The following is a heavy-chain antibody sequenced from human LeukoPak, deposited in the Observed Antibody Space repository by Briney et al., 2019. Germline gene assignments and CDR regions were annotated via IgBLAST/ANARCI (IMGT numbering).Heavy chain of an antibody. CDR1: GFTFSDYY. CDR2: IHSGGSPI. J-gene: IGHJ6*02. Sequence: GGSLRLSCAAPGFTFSDYYMSWIRQAPGKGLEWISYIHSGGSPIYYADSVRGRFTISRDNANNSLFLQMNSLRAEDTAVYYCARWLTRGGMDVWGQGTTVSVSS. V-gene: IGHV3-11*01. CDR3: ARWLTRGGMDV. D-gene: IGHD3-9*01.